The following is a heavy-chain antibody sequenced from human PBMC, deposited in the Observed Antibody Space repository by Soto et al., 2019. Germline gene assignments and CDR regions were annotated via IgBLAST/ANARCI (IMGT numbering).Heavy chain of an antibody. Sequence: PSETLSLTCAVYGGSFSGYYWSWIRQPPGKGLEWIGEINHSGSTNYNPSLKSRVTISVDTSKNQFSLKLSSVTAADTAVYYCARGRQRPAGHLDYWGQGTLVTVSS. J-gene: IGHJ4*02. D-gene: IGHD2-2*01. CDR1: GGSFSGYY. CDR3: ARGRQRPAGHLDY. V-gene: IGHV4-34*01. CDR2: INHSGST.